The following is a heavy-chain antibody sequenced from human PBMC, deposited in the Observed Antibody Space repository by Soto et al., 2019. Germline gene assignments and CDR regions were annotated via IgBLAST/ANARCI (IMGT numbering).Heavy chain of an antibody. V-gene: IGHV4-34*01. Sequence: PSETLSLTCAVYGGSFSGYYWSWIRQPPGKGLEWIGEINHSGSTNYNPSLKSRVTISVDTSKNQFSLKLSSVTAADTAVYYCARGIVIDSTTWYGMDVWGQGTTVTVSS. CDR1: GGSFSGYY. CDR3: ARGIVIDSTTWYGMDV. D-gene: IGHD1-26*01. J-gene: IGHJ6*02. CDR2: INHSGST.